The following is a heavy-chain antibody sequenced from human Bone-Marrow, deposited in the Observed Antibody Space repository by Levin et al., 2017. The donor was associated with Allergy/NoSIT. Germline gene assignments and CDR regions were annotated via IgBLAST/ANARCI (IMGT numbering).Heavy chain of an antibody. CDR3: ARSPAGRFSGNLNGLVDH. J-gene: IGHJ5*02. CDR2: SYGGGTTT. Sequence: GGSLRLSCVVSGFRFTDYYMSWIRQAPGGRLEWSAYSYGGGTTTYYADPVKGRFTISKDTDKSSLFLQMNSLRADDTAMYFCARSPAGRFSGNLNGLVDHWGQGSLVTVSS. CDR1: GFRFTDYY. V-gene: IGHV3-11*01. D-gene: IGHD1-1*01.